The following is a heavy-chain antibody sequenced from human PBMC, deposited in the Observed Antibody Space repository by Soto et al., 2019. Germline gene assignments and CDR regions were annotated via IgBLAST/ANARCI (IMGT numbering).Heavy chain of an antibody. Sequence: EVQLLESGGGWVQPGGSLRLSCAASGFTFSSYAMRWVRQAPGKGLEWVSAISGSGGSTYYADSVKGRFTISRDNSKNTLYLQMNSLRAEDTAVYYCAKPRFGELAPVDYWGQGTLVTVSS. CDR3: AKPRFGELAPVDY. V-gene: IGHV3-23*01. D-gene: IGHD3-10*01. CDR1: GFTFSSYA. CDR2: ISGSGGST. J-gene: IGHJ4*02.